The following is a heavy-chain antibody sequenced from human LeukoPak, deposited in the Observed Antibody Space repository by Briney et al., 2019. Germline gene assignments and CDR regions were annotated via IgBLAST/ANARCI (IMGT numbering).Heavy chain of an antibody. D-gene: IGHD1-26*01. V-gene: IGHV5-51*01. CDR2: IYPGDSDT. Sequence: GDALKISWKGSGYSFTSYWIGLVRQMPGKGLEWMGIIYPGDSDTRYSTSFQGQVTIAADKSISTSYRPCSSLQASDTAMYYCARRGSYYRWHYMDVWGKGTTVTV. CDR1: GYSFTSYW. CDR3: ARRGSYYRWHYMDV. J-gene: IGHJ6*03.